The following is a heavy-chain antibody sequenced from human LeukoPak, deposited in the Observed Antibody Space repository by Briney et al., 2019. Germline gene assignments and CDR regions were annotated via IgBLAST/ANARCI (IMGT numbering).Heavy chain of an antibody. V-gene: IGHV5-51*01. CDR1: GYSFTSYW. D-gene: IGHD2-15*01. CDR3: GRLGYCSGGSCYSNDLYY. Sequence: GESLKISCKGSGYSFTSYWIGWERQMPGKGLERMGIIYPGDSDTRYSPSFQGQVTISADKSISTAYLQWSSLKASNTARYYCGRLGYCSGGSCYSNDLYYWGQGTLVTVSS. CDR2: IYPGDSDT. J-gene: IGHJ4*02.